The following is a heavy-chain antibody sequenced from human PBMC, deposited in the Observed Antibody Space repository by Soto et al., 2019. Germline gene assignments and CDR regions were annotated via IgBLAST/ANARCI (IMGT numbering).Heavy chain of an antibody. Sequence: SATLGLTCAVSGGSFTSNNWWTWVRQPPGQGLEWIGEIYRTGSTNYNPSLKSRVTISLDKSEKQISLKVTSLTAADTAVYYCASRDPGTSVDYWGQGTLVTVSS. CDR3: ASRDPGTSVDY. V-gene: IGHV4-4*02. CDR1: GGSFTSNNW. D-gene: IGHD1-7*01. J-gene: IGHJ4*02. CDR2: IYRTGST.